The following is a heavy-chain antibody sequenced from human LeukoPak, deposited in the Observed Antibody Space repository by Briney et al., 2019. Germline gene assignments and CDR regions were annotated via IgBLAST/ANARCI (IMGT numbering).Heavy chain of an antibody. CDR1: GLIVSTNY. D-gene: IGHD3-22*01. J-gene: IGHJ4*02. Sequence: GGSLRLSCAVSGLIVSTNYMSWVRQAPGKGLEWVSFIYSGGSAYYADSVKGRFTISRDNSKNTLYLQMNSLRAEDTAVYYCASGYDTGGYSCDYWGQGTLVTVSS. CDR3: ASGYDTGGYSCDY. CDR2: IYSGGSA. V-gene: IGHV3-53*01.